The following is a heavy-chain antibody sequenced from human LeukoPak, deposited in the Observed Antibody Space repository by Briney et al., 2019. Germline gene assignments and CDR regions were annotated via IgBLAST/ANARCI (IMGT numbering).Heavy chain of an antibody. CDR3: ARLVSIAAPDVDY. V-gene: IGHV4-61*02. CDR1: GGSISSGSYY. D-gene: IGHD6-6*01. J-gene: IGHJ4*02. CDR2: IYTSGST. Sequence: SETLSLTCTVSGGSISSGSYYWSWIRQPAGKGLEWIGRIYTSGSTNYNPSLKSRVTISVDTSKNQFSLKLSSVTAADTAVYYCARLVSIAAPDVDYWGQGTLVTVSS.